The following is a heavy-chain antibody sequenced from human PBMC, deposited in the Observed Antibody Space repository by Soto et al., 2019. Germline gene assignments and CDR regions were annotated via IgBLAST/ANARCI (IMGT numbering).Heavy chain of an antibody. D-gene: IGHD6-13*01. Sequence: QVQLQESGPGLVKPSGTLSLTCAVSGGSISSSNWWSWVRQPPGKGLEWIGEIYHSGSTNYNPSLKSRVTISVDKSKNQFSLKLSSVTAADTAVYYCARATNSLIFIAAAGTFDYWGQGTLVTVSS. CDR1: GGSISSSNW. J-gene: IGHJ4*02. CDR3: ARATNSLIFIAAAGTFDY. CDR2: IYHSGST. V-gene: IGHV4-4*02.